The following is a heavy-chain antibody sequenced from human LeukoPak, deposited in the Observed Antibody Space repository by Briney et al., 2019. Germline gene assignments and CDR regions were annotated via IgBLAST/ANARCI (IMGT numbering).Heavy chain of an antibody. J-gene: IGHJ4*02. CDR1: GFIFSNYR. V-gene: IGHV3-7*03. Sequence: GGSLRLSCAASGFIFSNYRMSWVRQAPGKGLEWVASIKQDGTETHYVDSVKGRFTISKDNAKNSLYLQLDSLRAEDTAVYYCAREDHSNYEYWGQGTLVTVSS. D-gene: IGHD4-11*01. CDR2: IKQDGTET. CDR3: AREDHSNYEY.